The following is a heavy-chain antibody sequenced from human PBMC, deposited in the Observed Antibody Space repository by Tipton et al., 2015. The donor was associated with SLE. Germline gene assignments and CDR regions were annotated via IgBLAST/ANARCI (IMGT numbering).Heavy chain of an antibody. CDR2: SYHSGST. CDR3: ARSIAAAVADAFDI. CDR1: GYSISSGYY. D-gene: IGHD6-13*01. J-gene: IGHJ3*02. Sequence: TLSLTCAVSGYSISSGYYWGWIRQPPGKGLEWIGSSYHSGSTYYNPSLKSRVTISVDTSKNQFSLKLSSVTAADTAVYYCARSIAAAVADAFDIWGQGTMVTVSS. V-gene: IGHV4-38-2*01.